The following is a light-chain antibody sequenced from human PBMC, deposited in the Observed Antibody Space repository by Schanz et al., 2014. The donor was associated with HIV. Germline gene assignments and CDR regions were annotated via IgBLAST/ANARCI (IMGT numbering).Light chain of an antibody. CDR2: EVS. CDR3: SSYAGSNNV. V-gene: IGLV2-8*01. Sequence: QSVLTQPASVSGSPGQSISISCTGTSGDVGGYNYVSWYQQHPGKAPKLMIYEVSKRPSGVPDRFSGSKSGNTASLTVSGLQAEDEADYYCSSYAGSNNVFGTGTKLTVL. CDR1: SGDVGGYNY. J-gene: IGLJ1*01.